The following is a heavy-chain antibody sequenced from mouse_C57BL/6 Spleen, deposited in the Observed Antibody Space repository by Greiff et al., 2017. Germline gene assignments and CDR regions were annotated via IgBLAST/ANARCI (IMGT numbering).Heavy chain of an antibody. CDR3: ARRRARGAYDYDEGLDY. D-gene: IGHD2-4*01. CDR1: GYTFTSYN. Sequence: QVQLQQSGAELVRPGASVKMSCKASGYTFTSYNMHWVKQTPRQGLEWIGAIYPGNGDTSYNQKFKGTATLTVDKSSSTAYMQLSSLTSEDSAVYFCARRRARGAYDYDEGLDYWGQGTTLTVSS. J-gene: IGHJ2*01. CDR2: IYPGNGDT. V-gene: IGHV1-12*01.